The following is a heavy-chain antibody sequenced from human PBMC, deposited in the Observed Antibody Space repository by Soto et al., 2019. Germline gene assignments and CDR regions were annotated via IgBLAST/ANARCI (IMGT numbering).Heavy chain of an antibody. V-gene: IGHV3-30-3*01. CDR3: ARPYSSGWYGDLGY. Sequence: GGSLRLSCPASELTFISYAMHWVRHAPGKGLEWVAVISYDGSNKYYADSVKGRFTISRDNSKNTMYLQMNSLRVEDTAVYYCARPYSSGWYGDLGYWGQGNLVTVSS. CDR1: ELTFISYA. D-gene: IGHD6-19*01. J-gene: IGHJ4*02. CDR2: ISYDGSNK.